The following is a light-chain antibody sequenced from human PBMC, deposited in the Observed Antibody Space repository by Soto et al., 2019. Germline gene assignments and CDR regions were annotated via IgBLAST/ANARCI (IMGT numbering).Light chain of an antibody. CDR3: ATWDDSPNGCV. V-gene: IGLV1-44*01. CDR2: SNN. J-gene: IGLJ1*01. Sequence: QSVLTQPPSASGTPGQRVTISCSGSSSNIGSNTVNWYQQLPGTAPKLLIYSNNQRPSGVPDRFSGSKSGTSASLAISGLQSEDEADYYCATWDDSPNGCVFGTGTKLTVL. CDR1: SSNIGSNT.